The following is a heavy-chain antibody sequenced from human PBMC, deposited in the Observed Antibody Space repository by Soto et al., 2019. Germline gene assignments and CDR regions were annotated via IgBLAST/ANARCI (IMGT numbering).Heavy chain of an antibody. CDR2: ISYDGIKG. V-gene: IGHV3-30*18. Sequence: QVHLVESGGGVVQPGRSLRLSCAASGFTFRTFAMHWVRQAPGKGLEWVAVISYDGIKGYYGDSVKGRFTVSRDNSKNTLYLQMNSLRPEDTAVYFCAEDYGQYRYYGLDVWGQGTTVTVSS. CDR3: AEDYGQYRYYGLDV. D-gene: IGHD3-16*01. CDR1: GFTFRTFA. J-gene: IGHJ6*02.